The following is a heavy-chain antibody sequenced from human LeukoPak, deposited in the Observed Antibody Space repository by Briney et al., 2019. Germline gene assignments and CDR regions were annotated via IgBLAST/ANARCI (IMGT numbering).Heavy chain of an antibody. V-gene: IGHV4-59*12. J-gene: IGHJ6*03. CDR3: ARAQSTYYYMDV. CDR1: GGSISNYY. Sequence: PSETLSLTCTVSGGSISNYYWSWIRQPPGKGLEWIGYIYYSGSTNYNPSLKSRVTISVDTSKNQFSLKLSSVTAADTAVYYCARAQSTYYYMDVWGKGTTVAISS. CDR2: IYYSGST.